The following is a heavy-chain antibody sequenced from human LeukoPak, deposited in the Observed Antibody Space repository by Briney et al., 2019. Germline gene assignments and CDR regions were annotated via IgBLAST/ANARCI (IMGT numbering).Heavy chain of an antibody. V-gene: IGHV4-4*02. D-gene: IGHD6-13*01. Sequence: SGTLSLTCAVSGGSISSSNWWSWVRQPPGKGLEWIGEIYHSGSTNYNPSLKSRVTISVDKSKNQFSLKLSSVTAADTAVYYCARTGIAADRSYVDYWGQGTLVTVSS. J-gene: IGHJ4*02. CDR3: ARTGIAADRSYVDY. CDR1: GGSISSSNW. CDR2: IYHSGST.